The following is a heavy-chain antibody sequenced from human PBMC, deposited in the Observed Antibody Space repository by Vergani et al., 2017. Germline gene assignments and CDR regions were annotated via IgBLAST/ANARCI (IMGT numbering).Heavy chain of an antibody. D-gene: IGHD1-26*01. CDR3: ARLEGSGLDYFDY. CDR2: IYYSGST. Sequence: QVQLQESGPGLVKPSETLSLTCTVSGGSISSYYWSWIRQPPGKGLEWIGYIYYSGSTNYNPSLKSRVTISVDTSKNQFSLTLSSVAAADTAGYCCARLEGSGLDYFDYWGQGTLVTVSS. CDR1: GGSISSYY. V-gene: IGHV4-59*01. J-gene: IGHJ4*02.